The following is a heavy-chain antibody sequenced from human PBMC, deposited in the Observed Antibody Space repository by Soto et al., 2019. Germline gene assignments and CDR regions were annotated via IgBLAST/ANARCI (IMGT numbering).Heavy chain of an antibody. Sequence: EVQLLESGGGLVQPGGSLRLSCEASGFTFTNYGMSWLRQAPGKGLEWLATVSIGSDNLHYADSVKGRVTISRDNSRNTLYLQMNRLRVEDTAVYYCADDCCGAAFFDYWGRGTLVTVSS. CDR1: GFTFTNYG. V-gene: IGHV3-23*01. D-gene: IGHD2-15*01. CDR3: ADDCCGAAFFDY. J-gene: IGHJ4*02. CDR2: VSIGSDNL.